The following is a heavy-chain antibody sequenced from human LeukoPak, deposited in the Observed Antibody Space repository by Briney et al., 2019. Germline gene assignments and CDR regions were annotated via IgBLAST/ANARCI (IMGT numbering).Heavy chain of an antibody. CDR3: AKTRGYSYGYDAY. Sequence: PGGSLRLSCAASGFTFSSYAMHWVRQAPGKGLEWVAFIRYDGSNKYYADSVKGRFTISRDNSKNTLYLQMNSLRAEDTAVYYCAKTRGYSYGYDAYWGQGTLVTVSS. D-gene: IGHD5-18*01. J-gene: IGHJ4*02. CDR1: GFTFSSYA. V-gene: IGHV3-30*02. CDR2: IRYDGSNK.